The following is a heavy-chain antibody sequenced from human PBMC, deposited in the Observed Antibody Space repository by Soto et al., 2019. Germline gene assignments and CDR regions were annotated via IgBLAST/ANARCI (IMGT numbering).Heavy chain of an antibody. CDR1: GFTFSSYA. J-gene: IGHJ6*02. D-gene: IGHD3-10*01. V-gene: IGHV3-30-3*01. CDR2: ISHDGSNK. Sequence: PGGSLRLSCAASGFTFSSYAMHWVRQAPGKGLEWVAVISHDGSNKYYADSVKGRFTISRDNSKNTLYLQMNSLRAEDTAVYYCARELNYFGSGGGHYYYGMDVWGQGTTVTVSS. CDR3: ARELNYFGSGGGHYYYGMDV.